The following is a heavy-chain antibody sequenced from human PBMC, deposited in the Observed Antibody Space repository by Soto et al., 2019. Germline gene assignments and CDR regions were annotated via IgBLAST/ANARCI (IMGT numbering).Heavy chain of an antibody. CDR1: GFTFSRYN. D-gene: IGHD4-4*01. CDR2: VTTSGDTV. J-gene: IGHJ4*02. V-gene: IGHV3-48*02. Sequence: EVQVVESGGGLVQPGGSLRLSCVASGFTFSRYNIHWVRQAPGKGLEWVAYVTTSGDTVFYADSVEGRFAISRDVATNSVHLQMHSLRDEDTAVYYCAITSVADASFDYWGQGTLVTVSS. CDR3: AITSVADASFDY.